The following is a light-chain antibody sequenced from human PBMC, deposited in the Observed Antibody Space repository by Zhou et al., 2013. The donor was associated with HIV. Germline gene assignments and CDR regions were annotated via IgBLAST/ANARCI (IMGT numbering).Light chain of an antibody. Sequence: AIQMTQSPSSLSASVGDRVTISCRASQGISNDLGWYQQKPGKAPKLLIYAASSLQSGVPSRFSGSGSGTDFTLTISSLQPEDFATYYCQQVKSFPRKVTFGGGTKVDI. CDR3: QQVKSFPRKVT. CDR2: AAS. J-gene: IGKJ4*01. CDR1: QGISND. V-gene: IGKV1-6*01.